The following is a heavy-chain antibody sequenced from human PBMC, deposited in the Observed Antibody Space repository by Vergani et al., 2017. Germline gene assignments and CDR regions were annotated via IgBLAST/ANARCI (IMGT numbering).Heavy chain of an antibody. CDR2: IYSGGTT. V-gene: IGHV3-66*02. J-gene: IGHJ5*02. Sequence: EVRLVESGGGLVQPGGSLRLSCAASGFIVSNNYMNWVRQAPGKGLEWVSVIYSGGTTYYAASVKGRFSISRDDSKNMLYLQMNSLSAEDTAVYYCARVAVAGGRSSYFDPWGQGTLVTVSS. CDR1: GFIVSNNY. D-gene: IGHD6-19*01. CDR3: ARVAVAGGRSSYFDP.